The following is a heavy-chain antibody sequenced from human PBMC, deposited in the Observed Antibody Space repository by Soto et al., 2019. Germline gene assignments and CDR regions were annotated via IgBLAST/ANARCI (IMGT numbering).Heavy chain of an antibody. D-gene: IGHD3-10*01. V-gene: IGHV1-69*02. Sequence: QVQLVQSGAEVKKPGSSVKVSCKASGGTFSSYTISWVRQAPGQGLEWMGRIIPILGIANYAQKFQGRVTITVDKSTSTAYMELSSLRSEDTAAYYCASLMSSGYYYGMDVWGQGTTVTVSS. CDR3: ASLMSSGYYYGMDV. CDR2: IIPILGIA. CDR1: GGTFSSYT. J-gene: IGHJ6*02.